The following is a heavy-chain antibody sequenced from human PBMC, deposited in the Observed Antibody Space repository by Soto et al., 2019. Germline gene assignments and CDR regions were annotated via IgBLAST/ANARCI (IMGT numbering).Heavy chain of an antibody. CDR1: GFTFSSFG. CDR3: ARDLAGGRYFDY. CDR2: IYYDGTNK. Sequence: QVQLVESGGGVVQPGRSLGLSCATSGFTFSSFGMHWVRQAPGKGLEWVAFIYYDGTNKYHADSVRGRFTISRDNSKKALYLQMNRLRAEETAVYYCARDLAGGRYFDYWGQGTLVTVSS. V-gene: IGHV3-33*01. J-gene: IGHJ4*02. D-gene: IGHD2-15*01.